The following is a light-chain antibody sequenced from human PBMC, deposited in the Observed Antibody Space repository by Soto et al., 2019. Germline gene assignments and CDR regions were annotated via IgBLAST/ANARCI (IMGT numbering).Light chain of an antibody. CDR3: NSYTTRSTYV. Sequence: QSVLTQPASVSGSPGQSITISCTGTSSDVGAYNYVSWYQQHPGKAPKLLIYGVTNRPSGVSNRFSGSKPGSTASLTISGLQAEDEADYYCNSYTTRSTYVFGTGTKVTVL. J-gene: IGLJ1*01. CDR1: SSDVGAYNY. V-gene: IGLV2-14*01. CDR2: GVT.